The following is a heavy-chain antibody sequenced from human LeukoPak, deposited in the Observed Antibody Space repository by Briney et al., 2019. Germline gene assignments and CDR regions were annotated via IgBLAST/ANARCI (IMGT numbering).Heavy chain of an antibody. J-gene: IGHJ4*02. CDR3: ASSGVFPHNPLDY. CDR1: GFTFSDYY. Sequence: GGSLRLSCAASGFTFSDYYMSWIRQAPGKGLEWVSYISSSGSTIYYADSVKGRFTISRDNAKNSLYLQMNSLRAEDTAVYYCASSGVFPHNPLDYWGQGTLVTVSS. D-gene: IGHD6-19*01. CDR2: ISSSGSTI. V-gene: IGHV3-11*01.